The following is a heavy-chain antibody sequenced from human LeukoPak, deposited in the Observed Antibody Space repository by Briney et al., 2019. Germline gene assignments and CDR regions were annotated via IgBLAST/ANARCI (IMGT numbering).Heavy chain of an antibody. CDR1: GFTFSTYW. J-gene: IGHJ4*02. V-gene: IGHV3-7*01. Sequence: GGSLRLSCAASGFTFSTYWMSWVRQAPGKGLEWVANIKQDGSDKNYVDSVKGRFTISRDNAKNSLYLQLNGLRAEDTAVYYCVRESRSSSGFRWGQGTLVTVSS. CDR2: IKQDGSDK. CDR3: VRESRSSSGFR. D-gene: IGHD3-22*01.